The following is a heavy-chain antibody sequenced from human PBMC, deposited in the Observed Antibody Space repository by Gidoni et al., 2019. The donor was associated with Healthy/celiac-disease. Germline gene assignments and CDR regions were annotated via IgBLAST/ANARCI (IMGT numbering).Heavy chain of an antibody. CDR2: ISSISSYI. V-gene: IGHV3-21*01. Sequence: EVQLVESGGGLVKPGGSRRLSCSASGFPFRSCSMNWVRQAPGKGLEGVSSISSISSYIYYADSVKGRFTISRDNAKNSLYLQMNSLRAEDTAVYYCARGDSSSWYAYWFDPWGQGTLVTVSS. D-gene: IGHD6-13*01. CDR1: GFPFRSCS. J-gene: IGHJ5*02. CDR3: ARGDSSSWYAYWFDP.